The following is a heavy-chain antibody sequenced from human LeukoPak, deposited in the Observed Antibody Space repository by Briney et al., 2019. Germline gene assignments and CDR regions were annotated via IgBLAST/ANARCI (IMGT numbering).Heavy chain of an antibody. CDR3: ARGDQTDAFDI. J-gene: IGHJ3*02. CDR1: GFTFSSYD. D-gene: IGHD5-24*01. CDR2: IGTAGDT. V-gene: IGHV3-13*01. Sequence: GGSLRLSCAASGFTFSSYDMHWVRQATGKGLEWVSAIGTAGDTYYPGSVKGRFTISRENAKNSLYLQMNSLRAGDTAVYYCARGDQTDAFDIWGQGTMVTVSS.